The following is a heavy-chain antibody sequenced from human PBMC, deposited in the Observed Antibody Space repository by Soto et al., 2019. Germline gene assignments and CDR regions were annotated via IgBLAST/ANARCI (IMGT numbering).Heavy chain of an antibody. CDR2: IYYSGST. CDR3: ARVFSQPPVAGTVRDYYYYGMDV. CDR1: GGSVSSGSYY. Sequence: SETLSLTCTVSGGSVSSGSYYWSWIRQPPGKGLEWIGYIYYSGSTNYNPSLKSRVTISVDTSKNQFSLKLSSVTAADTAVYYCARVFSQPPVAGTVRDYYYYGMDVWGQGTTVTVSS. V-gene: IGHV4-61*01. J-gene: IGHJ6*02. D-gene: IGHD6-19*01.